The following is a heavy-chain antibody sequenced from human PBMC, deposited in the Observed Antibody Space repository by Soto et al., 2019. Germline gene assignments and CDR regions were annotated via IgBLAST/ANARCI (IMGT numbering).Heavy chain of an antibody. D-gene: IGHD3-10*01. CDR1: GFTFSSYG. CDR3: ARASYYGSGSYYKPYFDY. V-gene: IGHV3-33*01. Sequence: GGSLRLSCAASGFTFSSYGMHWVRQAPGKGLEWVAVIWYDGSNKYYADSVKGRFTISRDNSKNTLYLQMNSLRAEDTAVYYCARASYYGSGSYYKPYFDYWGQGTLVTVSS. CDR2: IWYDGSNK. J-gene: IGHJ4*02.